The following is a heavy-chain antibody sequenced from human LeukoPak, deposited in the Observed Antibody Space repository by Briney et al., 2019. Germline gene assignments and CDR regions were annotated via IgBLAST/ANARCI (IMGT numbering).Heavy chain of an antibody. CDR2: IYPRDSDT. J-gene: IGHJ4*02. CDR3: ARHSDVVGAI. Sequence: GESLKISCEASGYTFTHQWIGWVRQMPWTGLEWVGIIYPRDSDTIYSPSFQGHVTISADTSINTAYLEWRSLEASDTAMYYCARHSDVVGAIWGQGTQVTVSS. D-gene: IGHD3-16*01. CDR1: GYTFTHQW. V-gene: IGHV5-51*01.